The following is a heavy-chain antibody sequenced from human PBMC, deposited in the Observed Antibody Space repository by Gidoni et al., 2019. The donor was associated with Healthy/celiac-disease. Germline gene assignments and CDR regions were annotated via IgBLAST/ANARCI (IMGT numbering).Heavy chain of an antibody. CDR1: GFTFSSYG. CDR3: ARDGDCTNGVCYTPFGMDV. CDR2: IWYDGSNK. Sequence: QVQLVESGGGVVQPGRSLRLSCAASGFTFSSYGMHWVRQAPGKGLEWVAVIWYDGSNKYYADSVKGRFTISRDNSKNTLYLQMNSLRAEDTAVYYCARDGDCTNGVCYTPFGMDVWGQGTTVTVSS. D-gene: IGHD2-8*01. J-gene: IGHJ6*02. V-gene: IGHV3-33*01.